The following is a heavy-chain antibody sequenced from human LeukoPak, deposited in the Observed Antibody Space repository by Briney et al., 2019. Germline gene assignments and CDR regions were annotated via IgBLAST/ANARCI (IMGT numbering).Heavy chain of an antibody. CDR3: ARDKKRLIVGTTGRAFDI. V-gene: IGHV3-48*01. J-gene: IGHJ3*02. CDR1: GFTFSRSA. Sequence: GGSLRLSCAASGFTFSRSAMHWVRQAPGKGLEWVSYISDSSSIIYYADSVKGRFTISRDNAKNSLYLQMNSLRAEDTAVYYCARDKKRLIVGTTGRAFDIWGQGTMVTVSS. D-gene: IGHD1-26*01. CDR2: ISDSSSII.